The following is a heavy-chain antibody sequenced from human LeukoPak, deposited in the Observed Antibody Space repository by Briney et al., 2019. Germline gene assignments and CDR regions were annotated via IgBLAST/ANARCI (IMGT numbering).Heavy chain of an antibody. CDR1: GGSISSYH. CDR2: VYYSGST. Sequence: PSETLSVTRTVSGGSISSYHWSWIRQPPGKGLEWIGYVYYSGSTNYNPSLKSRVTISVDTSKNQFSLKLSSVTAADTAVYYCARHEDSSGWCFDYWGQGRVDPVSS. CDR3: ARHEDSSGWCFDY. D-gene: IGHD6-19*01. J-gene: IGHJ4*02. V-gene: IGHV4-59*08.